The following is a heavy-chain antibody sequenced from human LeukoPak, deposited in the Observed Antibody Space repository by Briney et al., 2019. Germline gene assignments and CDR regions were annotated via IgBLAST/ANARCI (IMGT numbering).Heavy chain of an antibody. Sequence: GRSLRLSCAASGFTFSSYGMHWVRQAPGKGLEWVAVIWYDGSNKYYADSVKGRFTISRDNSKNTMYLQMNSLRAEDTAVYYCARDEADYVLSYWGQGTLVTVSS. CDR3: ARDEADYVLSY. CDR1: GFTFSSYG. V-gene: IGHV3-33*01. CDR2: IWYDGSNK. D-gene: IGHD3-10*02. J-gene: IGHJ4*02.